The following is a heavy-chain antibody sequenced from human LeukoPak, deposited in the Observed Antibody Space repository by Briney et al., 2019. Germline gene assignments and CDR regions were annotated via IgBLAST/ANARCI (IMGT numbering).Heavy chain of an antibody. CDR1: GFTFSSYA. D-gene: IGHD6-19*01. Sequence: QPGGSLRLSCAASGFTFSSYAMHWVRHAPGKGLEWVAVISYDGSNKYYADSVKGRFTISRDNAKNSLYLQMNSLRAEDTALYYCARVGSGWYVDYWGQGTLVTVSS. CDR3: ARVGSGWYVDY. CDR2: ISYDGSNK. V-gene: IGHV3-30*03. J-gene: IGHJ4*02.